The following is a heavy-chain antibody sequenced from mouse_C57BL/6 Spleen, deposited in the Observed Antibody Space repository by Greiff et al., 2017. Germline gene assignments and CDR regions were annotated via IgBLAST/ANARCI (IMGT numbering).Heavy chain of an antibody. Sequence: QVQLQQPGAELVMPGASVKLSCKASGYTFTSYWMHWVKQRPGQGLEWIGEIDPSDSYTNYNQKFKGKSTLTVDKSSSTAYMQLRSLTSEDSAVYYCARAQFITTVEGVAYWGQGTLVTVSA. V-gene: IGHV1-69*01. J-gene: IGHJ3*01. CDR1: GYTFTSYW. D-gene: IGHD1-1*01. CDR2: IDPSDSYT. CDR3: ARAQFITTVEGVAY.